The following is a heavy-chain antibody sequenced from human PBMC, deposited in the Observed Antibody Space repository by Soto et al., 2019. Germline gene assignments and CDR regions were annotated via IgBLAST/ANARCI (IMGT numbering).Heavy chain of an antibody. J-gene: IGHJ4*02. Sequence: GASVKVSCKASGYTFTSYGSSCVRQAPGQGLEWMGWISAYNGNTNYAQKLQGKVTMTTDTSTSTAYLELRSLRSDDTAVYYCARENFDWLLDFDYWGQGTLVTVSS. CDR3: ARENFDWLLDFDY. V-gene: IGHV1-18*01. CDR2: ISAYNGNT. CDR1: GYTFTSYG. D-gene: IGHD3-9*01.